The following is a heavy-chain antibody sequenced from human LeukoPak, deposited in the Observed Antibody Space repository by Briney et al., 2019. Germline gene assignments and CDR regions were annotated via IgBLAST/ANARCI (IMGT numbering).Heavy chain of an antibody. Sequence: PGGSLRLSCAASGFTVSSNYMSWVRQAPGKGLEWVSVIYSGGSTYYADSVKGRFTISRDNSKNTLYLQMNSLRAEDTAVYYCARDLSIGITGTTTVVNWGQGTLVTVSS. CDR2: IYSGGST. J-gene: IGHJ4*02. D-gene: IGHD1-20*01. CDR1: GFTVSSNY. V-gene: IGHV3-66*01. CDR3: ARDLSIGITGTTTVVN.